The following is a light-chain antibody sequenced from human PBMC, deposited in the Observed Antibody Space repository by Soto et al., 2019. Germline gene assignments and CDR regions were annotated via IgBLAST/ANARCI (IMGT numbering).Light chain of an antibody. CDR2: EVS. J-gene: IGLJ3*02. CDR3: CSYAGGTSWV. CDR1: SSDIGGYNF. Sequence: QSALTQPPSASGSPGQSVTISCTGTSSDIGGYNFVSWYQQHPGKAPKLIIYEVSERPSGVSDRFSGSKSDNTASLTISGLQAEDEADYYCCSYAGGTSWVFGGGTKLTVL. V-gene: IGLV2-8*01.